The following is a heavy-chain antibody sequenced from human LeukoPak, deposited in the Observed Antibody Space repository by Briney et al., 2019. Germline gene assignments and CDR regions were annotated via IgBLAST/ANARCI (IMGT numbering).Heavy chain of an antibody. Sequence: GASVKVSCKASGGTFSSYAISWVRQAPGQGLEWMGGIIPIFGTANYAQKFQGRVTITADESTSTAYMELSSLRSEDTAVYYCASPSHYYDSSGYYRGLDYWGQGTLVTVSS. CDR3: ASPSHYYDSSGYYRGLDY. J-gene: IGHJ4*02. D-gene: IGHD3-22*01. CDR1: GGTFSSYA. V-gene: IGHV1-69*01. CDR2: IIPIFGTA.